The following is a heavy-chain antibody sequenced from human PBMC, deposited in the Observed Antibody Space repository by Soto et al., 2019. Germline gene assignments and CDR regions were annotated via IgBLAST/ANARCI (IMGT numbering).Heavy chain of an antibody. CDR1: GGTFSSYA. D-gene: IGHD3-9*01. J-gene: IGHJ2*01. V-gene: IGHV1-69*12. CDR3: ATAGGILTGYYFDWYFDL. Sequence: QVQLVQSGAEVKKPGSSVKVSCKASGGTFSSYAISWVRQAPGQGLEWMGGIIPIFGTANYAQKFQGRVTITADESTGTAYMELSSLRSEDTAVYYCATAGGILTGYYFDWYFDLWGRGTLVTVSS. CDR2: IIPIFGTA.